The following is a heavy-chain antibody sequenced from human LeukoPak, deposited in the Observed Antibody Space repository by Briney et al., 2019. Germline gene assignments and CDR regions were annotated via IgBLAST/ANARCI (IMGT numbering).Heavy chain of an antibody. CDR1: GFTFDDYG. V-gene: IGHV3-20*04. CDR3: ARDAEVAARYYFDY. Sequence: PGGSLRLSCAVSGFTFDDYGMSWVRQAPGKGLEWVSGINWNGGSIGYADSVKGRFTISRDNVKNSLYLQMNSLRDEDMAVYYCARDAEVAARYYFDYWGQGTLVTVSS. D-gene: IGHD2-15*01. J-gene: IGHJ4*02. CDR2: INWNGGSI.